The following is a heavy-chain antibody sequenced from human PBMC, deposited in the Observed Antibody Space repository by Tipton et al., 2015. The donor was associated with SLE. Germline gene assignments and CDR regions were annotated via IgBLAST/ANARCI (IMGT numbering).Heavy chain of an antibody. D-gene: IGHD3-10*01. Sequence: TLSLTCTVSGGSISSGGYYWSWIRQHPGKGLEWIGYIYYSGSTYYNPSLKSRVTISVDTSKNQFSLKLTSVTAADTAVYYCARAVPPRGFDYWGQGTLVTVSS. V-gene: IGHV4-31*03. CDR3: ARAVPPRGFDY. J-gene: IGHJ4*02. CDR1: GGSISSGGYY. CDR2: IYYSGST.